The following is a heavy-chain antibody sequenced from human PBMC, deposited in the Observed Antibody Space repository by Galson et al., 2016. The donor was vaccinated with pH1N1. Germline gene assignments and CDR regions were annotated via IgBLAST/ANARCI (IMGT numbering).Heavy chain of an antibody. D-gene: IGHD6-13*01. CDR1: GGTFSSYT. CDR2: ILPILGIA. V-gene: IGHV1-69*02. J-gene: IGHJ3*02. CDR3: ARSAAAVGYAFEM. Sequence: SVKVSCKASGGTFSSYTINWVRQAPGQGLEWMGRILPILGIANYAQKFQGRVTSTADKSTSTAYMEGISLRSDDTAVYYCARSAAAVGYAFEMWGQGTKVTVSS.